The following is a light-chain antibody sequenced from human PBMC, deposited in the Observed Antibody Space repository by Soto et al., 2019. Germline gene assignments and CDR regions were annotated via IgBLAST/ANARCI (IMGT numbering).Light chain of an antibody. CDR3: SSYTSSTFYV. Sequence: QSALTQPASVSGSRGRSITISCTGTSSDVGGYNYVSWYQQHPGKAPKLMIYEVSNRPSGVSNRFSGSKSGNTASLTISGLQAEDEADYYCSSYTSSTFYVFGTGTKVTVL. CDR1: SSDVGGYNY. V-gene: IGLV2-14*01. CDR2: EVS. J-gene: IGLJ1*01.